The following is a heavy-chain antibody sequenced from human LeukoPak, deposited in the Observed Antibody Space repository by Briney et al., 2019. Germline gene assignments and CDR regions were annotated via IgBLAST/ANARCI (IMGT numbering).Heavy chain of an antibody. V-gene: IGHV3-74*01. Sequence: PGGSLRLSCAASGFAFSRYWMHWVRQAPGKGLVWVSRINSDGRSAVYADSVKGRFTISRDNAKNTLYLQMDSLRAEDTAVYYCTRVSTTDWGQGTLVTVSS. CDR2: INSDGRSA. D-gene: IGHD2/OR15-2a*01. CDR1: GFAFSRYW. CDR3: TRVSTTD. J-gene: IGHJ4*02.